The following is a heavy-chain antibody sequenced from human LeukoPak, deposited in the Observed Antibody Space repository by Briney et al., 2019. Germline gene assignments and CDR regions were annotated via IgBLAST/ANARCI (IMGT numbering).Heavy chain of an antibody. CDR1: GFTFSSYG. CDR3: AQKRPGTYPFDY. D-gene: IGHD6-13*01. CDR2: ISYDGSNK. V-gene: IGHV3-30*18. Sequence: GRSLRLSCAASGFTFSSYGMHWVRQAPGKGLEWVAVISYDGSNKYYADSVKGRFTISRDNSKNTLYLQMSSLRAEDTALYYCAQKRPGTYPFDYWGQGTLVTVSS. J-gene: IGHJ4*02.